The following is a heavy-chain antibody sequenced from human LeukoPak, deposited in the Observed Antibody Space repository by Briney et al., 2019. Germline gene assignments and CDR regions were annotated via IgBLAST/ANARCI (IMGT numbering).Heavy chain of an antibody. CDR2: IIPIFGTA. CDR1: GGTFSSCA. Sequence: SVKVSCKASGGTFSSCAISWVRQAPGQGLEWMGGIIPIFGTANYAQKFQGRVTITADESTSTAYMELSSLRSEDTAVYYCERYQARVYNWNDEYAIDIWGQGTMVTVSS. D-gene: IGHD1-20*01. J-gene: IGHJ3*02. CDR3: ERYQARVYNWNDEYAIDI. V-gene: IGHV1-69*13.